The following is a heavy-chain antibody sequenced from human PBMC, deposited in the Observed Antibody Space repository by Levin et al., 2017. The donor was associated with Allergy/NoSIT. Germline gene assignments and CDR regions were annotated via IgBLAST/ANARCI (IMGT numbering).Heavy chain of an antibody. CDR3: AKDGHSHRQNYFYNMDV. CDR2: TSYDGGNK. J-gene: IGHJ6*02. CDR1: GITFRSYG. Sequence: AGGSLRLSCAASGITFRSYGMHWVRQAPGKWLEWVAVTSYDGGNKYYADSVKGRFTISRDNSKNTLYLQMNSLRAEDTAVYYCAKDGHSHRQNYFYNMDVWGQGTTVTVSS. D-gene: IGHD2-21*01. V-gene: IGHV3-30*18.